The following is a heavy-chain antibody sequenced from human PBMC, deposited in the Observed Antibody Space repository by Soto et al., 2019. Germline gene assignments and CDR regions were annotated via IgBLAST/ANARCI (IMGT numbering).Heavy chain of an antibody. Sequence: EVQLLQSGGGLVQHGGSLRLSCTASGFIYSIYAMAWVRQAPGKGLEWVSAISGSGGETYYADSVKGRFTISRDNSKNTVYLQMTNLRAEDTAVYYCAKEIAVAVATPPEYWGQGTLVTVSS. V-gene: IGHV3-23*01. CDR2: ISGSGGET. CDR3: AKEIAVAVATPPEY. J-gene: IGHJ4*02. D-gene: IGHD5-12*01. CDR1: GFIYSIYA.